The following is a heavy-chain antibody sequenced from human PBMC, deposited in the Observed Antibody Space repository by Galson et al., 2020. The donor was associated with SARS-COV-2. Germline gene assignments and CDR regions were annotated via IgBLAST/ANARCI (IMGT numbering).Heavy chain of an antibody. J-gene: IGHJ6*03. V-gene: IGHV3-23*01. CDR2: ISGSGGST. Sequence: GESLKISCAASGFTFSSYAMSWVRQAPGKGLEWVSAISGSGGSTYYADSVKGRFTISRDNSKNTLYLQMNSLRAEDTAVYYCANQWAAAILPNYYYMDVWGKGTTVTVSS. CDR3: ANQWAAAILPNYYYMDV. D-gene: IGHD2-2*01. CDR1: GFTFSSYA.